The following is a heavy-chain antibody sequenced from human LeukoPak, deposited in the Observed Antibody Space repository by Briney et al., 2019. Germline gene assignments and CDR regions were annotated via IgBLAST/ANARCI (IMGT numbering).Heavy chain of an antibody. J-gene: IGHJ6*03. CDR2: INSDGSST. CDR3: ARSGITAIYYYYYYMDV. CDR1: GFTFSSYN. Sequence: PGGSLRLSCAASGFTFSSYNMNWVRQAPGKGLVWVSRINSDGSSTSYADSVKGRFTISRDNAKNTLYLQMNSLRAEDTAVYYCARSGITAIYYYYYYMDVWGKGTTVTVSS. D-gene: IGHD3-3*01. V-gene: IGHV3-74*01.